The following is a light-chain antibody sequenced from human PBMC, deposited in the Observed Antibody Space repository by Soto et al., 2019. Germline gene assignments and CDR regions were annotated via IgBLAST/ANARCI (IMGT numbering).Light chain of an antibody. CDR3: CSYAGSSTWV. CDR1: NSDVGTYNL. CDR2: EDN. Sequence: QSVLTQPASVSGSPGQWITISCTGTNSDVGTYNLVSWYQHHPGKAPKLIIHEDNRRPSGVSYRFSGSKSGNTASLTLSGLQAEDAADYYCCSYAGSSTWVFGGGTKLTVL. J-gene: IGLJ3*02. V-gene: IGLV2-23*01.